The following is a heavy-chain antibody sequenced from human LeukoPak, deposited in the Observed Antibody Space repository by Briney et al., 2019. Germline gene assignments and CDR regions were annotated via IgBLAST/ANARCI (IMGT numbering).Heavy chain of an antibody. D-gene: IGHD3-22*01. CDR2: IIPIFGTA. CDR3: ARLFHYYDSSGYALDY. CDR1: GGTFSSYA. J-gene: IGHJ4*02. V-gene: IGHV1-69*01. Sequence: SVKVSCKASGGTFSSYAISWVRQAPGQGLEWMGGIIPIFGTANYAQKFQGRVTITADESASTAYMELSSLRSEDTAVYYCARLFHYYDSSGYALDYWGQGTLVTVSS.